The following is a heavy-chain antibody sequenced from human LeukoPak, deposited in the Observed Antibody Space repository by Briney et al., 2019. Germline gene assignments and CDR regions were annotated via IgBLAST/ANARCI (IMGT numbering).Heavy chain of an antibody. CDR2: ISSSSSYI. CDR3: ASARHSSSWSSCFDY. J-gene: IGHJ4*02. V-gene: IGHV3-21*01. CDR1: GGSISSYY. D-gene: IGHD6-13*01. Sequence: PSETLSLTCTVSGGSISSYYWSWIRQPPGKGLEWVSSISSSSSYIYYADSVKGRFTISRDNAKNSLYLQMNSLRAEDTAVYYCASARHSSSWSSCFDYWGQGTLVTVSS.